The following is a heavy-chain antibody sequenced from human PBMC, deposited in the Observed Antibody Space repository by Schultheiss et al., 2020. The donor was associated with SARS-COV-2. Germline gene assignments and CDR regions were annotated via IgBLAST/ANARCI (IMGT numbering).Heavy chain of an antibody. CDR2: IIPIFGTA. Sequence: SVKVSCKASGGTFSSYAISWVRQAPGQGPEWMGGIIPIFGTATYAQKFQGRVTITADESTRTAYMELSSLRSEDTAVYYCARVLTTIFGVVITPDHYYGMDVWGQGTTVTVSS. J-gene: IGHJ6*02. CDR1: GGTFSSYA. D-gene: IGHD3-3*01. V-gene: IGHV1-69*13. CDR3: ARVLTTIFGVVITPDHYYGMDV.